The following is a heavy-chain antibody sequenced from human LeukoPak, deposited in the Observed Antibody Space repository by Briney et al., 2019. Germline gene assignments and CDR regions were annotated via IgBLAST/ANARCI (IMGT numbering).Heavy chain of an antibody. J-gene: IGHJ4*02. V-gene: IGHV1-69*13. Sequence: ASVKVSCKASGGTFSSYAISWVRQAPGQGLEWMGGIIPIFGTANYAQKFQGRVTITADESTSTAYMELSSLRAEDTAVYYCAREWELGPTSEGKFDYWGQGTLVTVSS. CDR2: IIPIFGTA. D-gene: IGHD1-26*01. CDR3: AREWELGPTSEGKFDY. CDR1: GGTFSSYA.